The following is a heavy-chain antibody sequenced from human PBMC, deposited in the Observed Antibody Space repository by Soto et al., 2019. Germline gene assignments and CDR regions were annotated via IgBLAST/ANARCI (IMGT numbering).Heavy chain of an antibody. D-gene: IGHD3-3*01. Sequence: ASVKVSCKASGYTFTSYGISWVRQAHGQGLEWMGWNSAYNGNTNYAQKLQGRVTMTTDTSTSTAYMELRSLRSDDTAGYYCARDYGFWSGYYSNYGMDVWGQGTTVIVSS. J-gene: IGHJ6*02. CDR1: GYTFTSYG. V-gene: IGHV1-18*04. CDR2: NSAYNGNT. CDR3: ARDYGFWSGYYSNYGMDV.